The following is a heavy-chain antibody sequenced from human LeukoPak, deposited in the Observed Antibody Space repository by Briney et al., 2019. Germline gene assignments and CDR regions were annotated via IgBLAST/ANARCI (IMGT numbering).Heavy chain of an antibody. CDR1: GFTFSSSA. Sequence: GGSLRPSCAASGFTFSSSAMSWVRLAPGKGLGWVSAIDDGSETTYYADSVKGRFTISRDNSKNTLYLQLTSLRVEDTAVYYCAKVATWSYFDSWGQGTLVTVSS. D-gene: IGHD3-3*01. V-gene: IGHV3-23*01. CDR2: IDDGSETT. J-gene: IGHJ4*02. CDR3: AKVATWSYFDS.